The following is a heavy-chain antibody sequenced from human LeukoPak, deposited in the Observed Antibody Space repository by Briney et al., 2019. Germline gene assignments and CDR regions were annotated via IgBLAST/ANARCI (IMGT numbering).Heavy chain of an antibody. CDR3: GRRLAETERAVWDM. D-gene: IGHD3-16*01. V-gene: IGHV1-18*01. CDR1: GDISTVAS. J-gene: IGHJ3*02. Sequence: ASVKDSCMAPGDISTVASISGVPQAPGQGLEWMGWISSYNGNTNYAQKLQGRVTMSTDTSTGTAHMELRSLRSDDTAVYYCGRRLAETERAVWDMWGRETMVTVSS. CDR2: ISSYNGNT.